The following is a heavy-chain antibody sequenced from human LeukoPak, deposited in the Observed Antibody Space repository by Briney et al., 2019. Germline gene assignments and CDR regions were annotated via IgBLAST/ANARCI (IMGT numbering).Heavy chain of an antibody. J-gene: IGHJ5*02. Sequence: PSETLSLTCTVSGGSISSYYWSWIRQPPGKGLEWIGYIYYTGSTNYNPSLKSRVTISVDTSKNKFSLKLSSVTAADTAVYYCARQTSANWFDPWGQGTLVTVSS. CDR1: GGSISSYY. CDR3: ARQTSANWFDP. V-gene: IGHV4-59*01. CDR2: IYYTGST.